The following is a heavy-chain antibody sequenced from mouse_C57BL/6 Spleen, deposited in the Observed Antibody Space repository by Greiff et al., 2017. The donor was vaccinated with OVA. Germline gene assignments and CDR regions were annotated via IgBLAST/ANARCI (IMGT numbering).Heavy chain of an antibody. CDR2: SRNKANDYTT. J-gene: IGHJ2*01. Sequence: VESGGGLVQSGRSLRLSCATSGFTFSDFYMEWVRQAPGKGLEWIAASRNKANDYTTEYSASVKGRFIVSRDTSQSILYLQLNALRAEDTAIYYCARDQLGYFDYWGQGTTLTVSS. V-gene: IGHV7-1*01. D-gene: IGHD3-3*01. CDR1: GFTFSDFY. CDR3: ARDQLGYFDY.